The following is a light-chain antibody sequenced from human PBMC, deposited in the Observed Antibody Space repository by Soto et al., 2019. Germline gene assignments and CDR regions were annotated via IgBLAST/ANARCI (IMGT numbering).Light chain of an antibody. V-gene: IGKV3-15*01. J-gene: IGKJ2*01. CDR1: QSVSSN. Sequence: EIVMTQSPATLSVSPGERATLSCRASQSVSSNLAWYQQKPGQAPRLLIYGASTRATGIPARFSGSGSGTEFTLTISSLQSEDFAXXYCQQYNNWNTFGQGTKLEIK. CDR2: GAS. CDR3: QQYNNWNT.